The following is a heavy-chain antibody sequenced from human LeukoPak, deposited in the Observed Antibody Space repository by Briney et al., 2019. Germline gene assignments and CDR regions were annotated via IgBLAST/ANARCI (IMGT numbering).Heavy chain of an antibody. J-gene: IGHJ6*04. D-gene: IGHD3-3*01. CDR1: GFTFSSYG. CDR3: AKGKYYDFWSGYYGDV. CDR2: IRYDGSNK. V-gene: IGHV3-30*02. Sequence: GGSLRLSCAASGFTFSSYGMHWVRQAPGKGLEWVAFIRYDGSNKYYADSVKGRFTISRDNSKNTLYLQMNSLRAEDTAVYYCAKGKYYDFWSGYYGDVWGKGTTVTVSS.